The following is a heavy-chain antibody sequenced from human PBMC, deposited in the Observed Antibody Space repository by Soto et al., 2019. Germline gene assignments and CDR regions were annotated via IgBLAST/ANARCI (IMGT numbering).Heavy chain of an antibody. CDR1: GYTFTGYY. V-gene: IGHV1-2*02. D-gene: IGHD3-22*01. CDR2: INPNSGGT. CDR3: ARDRYYYDSSGYSG. J-gene: IGHJ4*02. Sequence: SVKVSCKASGYTFTGYYMHWVRQAPGQGLEWMGWINPNSGGTNYAQKFQGRVTMTRDTSISTAYMELSRLRSDDTAVYYCARDRYYYDSSGYSGWGQATLVTVSS.